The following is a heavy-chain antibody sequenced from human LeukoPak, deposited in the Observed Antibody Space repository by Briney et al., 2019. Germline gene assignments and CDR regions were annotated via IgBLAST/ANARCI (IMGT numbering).Heavy chain of an antibody. CDR2: IYPGDSDT. D-gene: IGHD4-11*01. J-gene: IGHJ6*03. V-gene: IGHV5-51*01. CDR3: ARGDYISYYYLDV. Sequence: GESLKISCKGSGYSFTSYWIGWVRQMPGKGLEWMGIIYPGDSDTRYSPSFQGQVTISADKSISTAYLQWRSLQASDTAMYYCARGDYISYYYLDVWGQGTTVTVSS. CDR1: GYSFTSYW.